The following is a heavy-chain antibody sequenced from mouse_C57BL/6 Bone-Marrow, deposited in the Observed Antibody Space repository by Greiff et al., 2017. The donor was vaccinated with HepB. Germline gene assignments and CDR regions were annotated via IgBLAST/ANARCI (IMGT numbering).Heavy chain of an antibody. Sequence: QVQLQQPGAELVKPGASVKMSCKASGYTFTSYWITWVKQRPGQGLEWIGDIYPGSGSTNYNEKFKSKATLTVDTSSSTAYMQLSSLTSEDSAVYYCARDIYYYGSKNYWGQGTTLTVSS. D-gene: IGHD1-1*01. CDR3: ARDIYYYGSKNY. CDR1: GYTFTSYW. CDR2: IYPGSGST. V-gene: IGHV1-55*01. J-gene: IGHJ2*01.